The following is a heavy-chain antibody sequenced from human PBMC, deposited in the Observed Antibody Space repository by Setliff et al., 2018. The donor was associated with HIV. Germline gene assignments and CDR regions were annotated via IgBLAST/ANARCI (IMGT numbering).Heavy chain of an antibody. V-gene: IGHV1-2*02. Sequence: ASVKVSCKASGYTFTDYYMHWVRQAPGQGLEWMGWINPNNGGTNYAQKFQGRVTMTRDTSTSTVYMELSSLRSEDTAVYYCAGSILTGYYTFGADYWGQGTLVTVSS. J-gene: IGHJ4*02. CDR3: AGSILTGYYTFGADY. CDR2: INPNNGGT. D-gene: IGHD3-9*01. CDR1: GYTFTDYY.